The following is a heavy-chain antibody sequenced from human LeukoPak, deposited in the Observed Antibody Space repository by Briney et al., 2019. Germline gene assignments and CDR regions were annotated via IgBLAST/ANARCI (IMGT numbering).Heavy chain of an antibody. V-gene: IGHV3-30*12. D-gene: IGHD4-17*01. J-gene: IGHJ4*02. CDR3: ARENDYALDY. CDR2: KHYDGRDK. CDR1: GFTFSSYV. Sequence: GESLKISCASSGFTFSSYVXHWXXQAPGXGLEWMEVKHYDGRDKQYADSVKARFTISRENSQKTMYLQMNSLRAEDTAVYYCARENDYALDYWGQGTLVTVSS.